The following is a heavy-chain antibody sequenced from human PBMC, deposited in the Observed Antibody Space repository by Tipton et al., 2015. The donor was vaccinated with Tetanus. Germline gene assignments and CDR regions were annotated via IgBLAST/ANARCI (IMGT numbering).Heavy chain of an antibody. CDR3: AKNYGDSDYYYYGMDV. CDR2: ISGSGGST. V-gene: IGHV3-23*01. CDR1: GFTFSSYA. D-gene: IGHD4-17*01. J-gene: IGHJ6*02. Sequence: SLRLSCAASGFTFSSYAMTWVRQAPGKGLEWVSTISGSGGSTYYADSVKGRFTISRDNSKNTLYLQMNSLRAEDTAVYYCAKNYGDSDYYYYGMDVWGQGTTATVSS.